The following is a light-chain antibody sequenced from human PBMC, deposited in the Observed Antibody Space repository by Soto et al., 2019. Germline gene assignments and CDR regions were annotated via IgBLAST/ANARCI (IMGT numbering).Light chain of an antibody. CDR3: RSYTSASTPLV. CDR1: GSDVGGYNY. J-gene: IGLJ2*01. Sequence: QSALTQPASVSGSPGQSITISCTGTGSDVGGYNYVSWYQQHPGKAPKVMIYDVSNRPPGVSNRFSGSKSGNTASLTISGLQAEDEADYYCRSYTSASTPLVFGGGTKLTVL. V-gene: IGLV2-14*01. CDR2: DVS.